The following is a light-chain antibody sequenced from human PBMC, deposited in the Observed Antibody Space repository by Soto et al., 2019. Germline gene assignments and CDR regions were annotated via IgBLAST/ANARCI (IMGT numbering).Light chain of an antibody. V-gene: IGLV1-40*01. CDR2: ANN. CDR3: QSYDFGLSAHNYV. CDR1: SSNIGAGYD. J-gene: IGLJ1*01. Sequence: QSGLTQPPSVSGAPGQRVTISCTGSSSNIGAGYDVHWYQQFPGTAPRLLIYANNNRPSGVPDRFSGSKSGTSASLAITGLQADDEAEYYCQSYDFGLSAHNYVFGTGTKVTVL.